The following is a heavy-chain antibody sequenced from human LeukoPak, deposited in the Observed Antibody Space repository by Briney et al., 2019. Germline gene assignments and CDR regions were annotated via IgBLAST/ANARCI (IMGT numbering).Heavy chain of an antibody. CDR3: ARGSVQLWLRDTYYYMDV. V-gene: IGHV3-20*04. CDR1: GFTFDNYA. D-gene: IGHD5-18*01. CDR2: INWNGRIT. J-gene: IGHJ6*03. Sequence: GESLRLSCAASGFTFDNYAMNWVRQVPGRGLEWVSGINWNGRITEYADSVKDRFTISRQNTKNSLYLYMNNLGGEDTALYFCARGSVQLWLRDTYYYMDVWGKGTTVTVSS.